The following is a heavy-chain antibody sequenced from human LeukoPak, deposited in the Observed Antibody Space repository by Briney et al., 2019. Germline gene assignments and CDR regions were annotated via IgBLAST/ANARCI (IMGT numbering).Heavy chain of an antibody. J-gene: IGHJ3*02. Sequence: ASVKVSCKASGYTFTSYYMHWVRQAPGQGLEWMGWISGYNGNTNYAQELQGRVTMTTDTSTSTAYMELRSLKSDDTAVYYCASLKNYYDSSGYLVTDAFDIWGQGTMVTVSS. CDR3: ASLKNYYDSSGYLVTDAFDI. CDR2: ISGYNGNT. CDR1: GYTFTSYY. D-gene: IGHD3-22*01. V-gene: IGHV1-18*04.